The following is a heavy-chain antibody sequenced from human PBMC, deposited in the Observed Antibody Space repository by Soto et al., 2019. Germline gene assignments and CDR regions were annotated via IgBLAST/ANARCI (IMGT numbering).Heavy chain of an antibody. Sequence: ASVKVSCKASGYTFTSYGISWVRQAPGQGLEWMGWISAYNGNTNYAQKLRGRVTMTTDTSTSTAYMELRSLRSDDTAVYYCARDRVVVVPAAIYYYYGMDVWGQGTTVTVSS. CDR1: GYTFTSYG. V-gene: IGHV1-18*04. D-gene: IGHD2-2*02. J-gene: IGHJ6*02. CDR2: ISAYNGNT. CDR3: ARDRVVVVPAAIYYYYGMDV.